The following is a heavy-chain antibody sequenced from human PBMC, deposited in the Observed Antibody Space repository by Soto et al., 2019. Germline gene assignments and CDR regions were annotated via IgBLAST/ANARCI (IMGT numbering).Heavy chain of an antibody. CDR2: IVVGSGNT. V-gene: IGHV1-58*01. CDR1: GFTFTNSA. J-gene: IGHJ4*02. Sequence: ASVKVSCKASGFTFTNSAVQCVRQARGQRLEWIGWIVVGSGNTNYAQKFQARVTITRDMSTTTAYMELSSLRSEDTAVYYCATDKGDSYGYGSYWGQGTLVTVYS. CDR3: ATDKGDSYGYGSY. D-gene: IGHD5-18*01.